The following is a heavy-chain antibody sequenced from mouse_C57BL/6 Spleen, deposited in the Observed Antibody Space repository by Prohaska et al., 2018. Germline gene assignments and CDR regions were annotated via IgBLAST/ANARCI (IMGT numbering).Heavy chain of an antibody. CDR3: TGPGSSLGD. V-gene: IGHV6-3*01. J-gene: IGHJ2*01. Sequence: EVKLEVSGGGLVQPGGSMKLSCVATGFTFSNNWMNWVRQSQEKGLEWVAQIRLKSDNYATHYAESVKGRFTISRDDSKSSVYLQMNNLRAEDTGMYYCTGPGSSLGDWGQGTTLTVSS. D-gene: IGHD1-1*01. CDR2: IRLKSDNYAT. CDR1: GFTFSNNW.